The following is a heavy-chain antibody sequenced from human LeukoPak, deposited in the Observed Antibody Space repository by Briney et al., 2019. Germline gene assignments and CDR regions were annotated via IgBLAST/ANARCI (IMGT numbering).Heavy chain of an antibody. CDR3: GKGIVPASNDLAYMDV. V-gene: IGHV1-8*03. CDR2: MNPNSGNT. D-gene: IGHD2-2*01. J-gene: IGHJ6*03. Sequence: EASVKVSCKASGYTFTSYDIHWVRPPTGQGLEWMGWMNPNSGNTGYAQKFQGRVNIIRNTSIGTAYMELRSLRCEDTAVYYWGKGIVPASNDLAYMDVWGKGTTVTVPS. CDR1: GYTFTSYD.